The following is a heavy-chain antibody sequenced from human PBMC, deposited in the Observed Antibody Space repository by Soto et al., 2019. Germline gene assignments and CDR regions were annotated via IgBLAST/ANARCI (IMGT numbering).Heavy chain of an antibody. J-gene: IGHJ4*02. D-gene: IGHD3-22*01. CDR1: GFTFSSYS. CDR3: ARNLVSGYYLDY. Sequence: EVQLVESGGGLVKPGGSLRLSCAASGFTFSSYSMNWVRQAPGKGLEWVSSISSSSSYIYYADSVKGRFTISRDNAKNSLYLQMNSLRAEDTAVYYCARNLVSGYYLDYWGQGTLVTVSS. CDR2: ISSSSSYI. V-gene: IGHV3-21*01.